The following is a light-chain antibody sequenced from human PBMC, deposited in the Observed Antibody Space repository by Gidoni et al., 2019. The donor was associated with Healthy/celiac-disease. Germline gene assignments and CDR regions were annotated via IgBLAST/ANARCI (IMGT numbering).Light chain of an antibody. J-gene: IGKJ1*01. CDR2: KVS. CDR1: QTLVYSDGNTY. V-gene: IGKV2-30*01. Sequence: DVVMTQSPLSMPVTLGQPASISCRSSQTLVYSDGNTYLNWFQQRPGQSPRRLIYKVSNRDSGVPDRFSGGGSGTDFTLKISRVEAEDVGVYYCMQGTHWPLTWTFGQGTKVEIK. CDR3: MQGTHWPLTWT.